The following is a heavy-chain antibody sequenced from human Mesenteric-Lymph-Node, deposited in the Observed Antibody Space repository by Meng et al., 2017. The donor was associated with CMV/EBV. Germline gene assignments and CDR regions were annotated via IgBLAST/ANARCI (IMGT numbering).Heavy chain of an antibody. J-gene: IGHJ6*02. CDR3: ARGGVVVPGAMGDYYGMDV. Sequence: ASVKVSCKASGYTFTSYDINWVRQAPGQGLEWMGWINPNSGGTNYAQKFQGRVTMTRDTSINTAYMELSRLRSDDTAVYYCARGGVVVPGAMGDYYGMDVWGQGTTVTVSS. CDR2: INPNSGGT. CDR1: GYTFTSYD. D-gene: IGHD2-2*01. V-gene: IGHV1-2*02.